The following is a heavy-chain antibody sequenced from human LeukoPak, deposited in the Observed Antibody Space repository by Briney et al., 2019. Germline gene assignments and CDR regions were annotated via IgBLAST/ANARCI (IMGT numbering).Heavy chain of an antibody. CDR2: IDNSGRT. CDR3: ARGPPPMFRGLIRRFENDS. V-gene: IGHV4-34*01. J-gene: IGHJ4*02. D-gene: IGHD3-10*01. CDR1: GGSFSGYY. Sequence: SETPSLTCAVSGGSFSGYYWTWIRQPPGKGLEWIGEIDNSGRTNYNPSLKSRLTISVDTSKDQFSLRLSSVTAADSAVYYCARGPPPMFRGLIRRFENDSWGQGTLVTVSS.